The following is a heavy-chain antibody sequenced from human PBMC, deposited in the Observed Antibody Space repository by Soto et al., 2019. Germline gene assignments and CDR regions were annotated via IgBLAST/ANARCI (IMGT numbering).Heavy chain of an antibody. CDR3: AREGEAPPTWFDP. J-gene: IGHJ5*02. D-gene: IGHD3-16*01. Sequence: SVKVSCKASGGTFSSYTISWVRQAPGQGLEWMGRSIPILGIANYAQKFQGRVTITADKSTSTAYMELSSLRSEDTAVYYCAREGEAPPTWFDPWGQGTLVTVSS. V-gene: IGHV1-69*04. CDR1: GGTFSSYT. CDR2: SIPILGIA.